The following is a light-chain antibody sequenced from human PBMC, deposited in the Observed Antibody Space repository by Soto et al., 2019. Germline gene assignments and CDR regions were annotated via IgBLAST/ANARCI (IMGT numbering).Light chain of an antibody. CDR3: QQRSNWPRT. CDR2: DVS. CDR1: QKISNY. V-gene: IGKV3-11*01. J-gene: IGKJ1*01. Sequence: IVLTQSQATLSLSPWKRATRSCRASQKISNYLIWYQQKPGQAPRLLIYDVSNRATGIPARFSGSGSGTDFTLTISSLEPEDFAVYYCQQRSNWPRTFGQGTKVDIK.